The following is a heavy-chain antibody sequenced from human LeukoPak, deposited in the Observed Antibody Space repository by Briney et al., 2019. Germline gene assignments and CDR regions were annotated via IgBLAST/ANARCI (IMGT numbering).Heavy chain of an antibody. CDR1: GFTFSSYW. D-gene: IGHD2-21*01. V-gene: IGHV3-74*01. CDR2: INSDGSST. Sequence: GGSLRLSCAASGFTFSSYWMHWVRQAPGKGLVWVSRINSDGSSTSYADSVKGRFTISRDNAKNTLYLQMNSLRAEDAAVYYCAKAPVTTCSGAYCYPFDYWGQGTLVTVSS. CDR3: AKAPVTTCSGAYCYPFDY. J-gene: IGHJ4*02.